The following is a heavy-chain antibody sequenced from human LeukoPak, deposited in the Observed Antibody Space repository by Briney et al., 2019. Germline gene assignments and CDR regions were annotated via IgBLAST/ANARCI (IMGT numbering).Heavy chain of an antibody. CDR3: VPKGTEGY. Sequence: PGGSLRLSCAASGFTFSNYMMHWVRQAPGKGLEYVSAISPDGSNTYYADSVKGRFSISRDNSKNTLYLQMSSLRPEDTAVYYCVPKGTEGYWGQGTLVTVSS. J-gene: IGHJ4*02. CDR1: GFTFSNYM. V-gene: IGHV3-64D*06. CDR2: ISPDGSNT.